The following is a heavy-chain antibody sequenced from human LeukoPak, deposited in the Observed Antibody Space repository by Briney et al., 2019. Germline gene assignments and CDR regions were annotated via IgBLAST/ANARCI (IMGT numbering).Heavy chain of an antibody. J-gene: IGHJ2*01. CDR3: AREVVDTISSSWYFDL. Sequence: GGSLRLSCVASGFTFSNYDFHWVRQPTGKGLEWVSAISAAYDAYYPGSVKGRFTIYREYAKNSLYLHMNSLRAGDTAVYYCAREVVDTISSSWYFDLWGRGTLVTVSS. CDR2: ISAAYDA. CDR1: GFTFSNYD. D-gene: IGHD6-6*01. V-gene: IGHV3-13*01.